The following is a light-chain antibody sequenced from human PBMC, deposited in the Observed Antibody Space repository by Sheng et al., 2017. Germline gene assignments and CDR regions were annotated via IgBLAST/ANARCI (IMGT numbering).Light chain of an antibody. Sequence: QSALTQPASVSGSPGQSITISCTGTSSDVGSYHLVSWYQQHPGKSPQTHDFGVSQRPSGVSNRFSGSKSGNTASLTISGLQAEDEADYYCCSYAGSGTYVFGTGTKVTVL. CDR2: GVS. V-gene: IGLV2-23*02. J-gene: IGLJ1*01. CDR1: SSDVGSYHL. CDR3: CSYAGSGTYV.